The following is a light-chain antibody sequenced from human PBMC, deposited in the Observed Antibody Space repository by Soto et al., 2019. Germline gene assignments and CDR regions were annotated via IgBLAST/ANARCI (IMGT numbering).Light chain of an antibody. CDR1: QSISSW. V-gene: IGKV1-5*01. J-gene: IGKJ1*01. Sequence: DIQMTQSPSTLSASVGDGVTITCRASQSISSWLAWYQQKPGKAPMLLIYDASSLESGVPSRFSGSGSGTEFTLTISSLQPDDFATYYCQQYNSYSRGTFGQGTKVEIK. CDR2: DAS. CDR3: QQYNSYSRGT.